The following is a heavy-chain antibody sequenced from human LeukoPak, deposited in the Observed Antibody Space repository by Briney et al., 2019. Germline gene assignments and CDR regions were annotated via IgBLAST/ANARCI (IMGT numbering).Heavy chain of an antibody. V-gene: IGHV1-2*02. Sequence: ASVKVSCTASGYTFTGYYMHWVRQAPGQGLEWMGWIDPNSGGTNYAQKFQGRVTMTRDKSISTAYMDLSSLRSDDTAVYYCARVGAMVLWGQGTQVTVSS. D-gene: IGHD5-18*01. CDR3: ARVGAMVL. J-gene: IGHJ4*02. CDR1: GYTFTGYY. CDR2: IDPNSGGT.